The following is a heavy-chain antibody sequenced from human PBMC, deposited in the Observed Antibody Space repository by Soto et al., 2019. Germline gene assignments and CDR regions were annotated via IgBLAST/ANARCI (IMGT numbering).Heavy chain of an antibody. Sequence: SETLSLTCTVSGGSISSYYWSWIRQPPGKGLEWIGYIYYSGSTNYNPSLKSRVTISVDTSKNQFSLKLSSVTAADTAVYYCARVTYYYGSRSYGNFDYWGQGTLVTVSS. V-gene: IGHV4-59*12. CDR3: ARVTYYYGSRSYGNFDY. D-gene: IGHD3-10*01. CDR1: GGSISSYY. J-gene: IGHJ4*02. CDR2: IYYSGST.